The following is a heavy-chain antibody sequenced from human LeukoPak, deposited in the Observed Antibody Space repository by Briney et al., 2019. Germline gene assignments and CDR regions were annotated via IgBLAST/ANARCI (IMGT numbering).Heavy chain of an antibody. J-gene: IGHJ3*02. CDR3: ARWGYQNIVVVVAANDAFDI. CDR1: GYTFTSYG. D-gene: IGHD2-15*01. Sequence: KVSCKASGYTFTSYGISWVRQAPGQGLEWMGITYPGDSDTRYSPSFQGQVTISADKSISTAYLQWSSLKASDTAMYYCARWGYQNIVVVVAANDAFDIWGQGTMVTVSS. CDR2: TYPGDSDT. V-gene: IGHV5-51*01.